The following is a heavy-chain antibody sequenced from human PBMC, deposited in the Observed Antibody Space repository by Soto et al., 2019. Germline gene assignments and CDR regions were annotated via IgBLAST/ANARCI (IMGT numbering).Heavy chain of an antibody. D-gene: IGHD2-15*01. Sequence: QVQLVESGGGVVQPGRSLRLSCAASGFTFSSYGMHWVRQAPGKGLEWVVVIWYDGSNKYYAGSVKGRFTISRDNSKNTLYLQMNSLRAEDTAVYYCARDSRHCSGGSCFLYAMDVWGQGTTVTVSS. J-gene: IGHJ6*02. CDR1: GFTFSSYG. V-gene: IGHV3-33*01. CDR2: IWYDGSNK. CDR3: ARDSRHCSGGSCFLYAMDV.